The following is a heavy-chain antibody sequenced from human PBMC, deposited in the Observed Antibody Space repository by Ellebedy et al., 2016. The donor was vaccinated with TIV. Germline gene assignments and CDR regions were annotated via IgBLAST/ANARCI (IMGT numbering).Heavy chain of an antibody. CDR1: GFTFTDYS. V-gene: IGHV3-23*01. J-gene: IGHJ4*02. CDR2: ISRSGGYK. D-gene: IGHD5-18*01. CDR3: ARDGGGYRYGPGGH. Sequence: GESLKISXAASGFTFTDYSMHWVRQAPGKGPSWVSVISRSGGYKYYADSVKGRFTISRDDSKNTLYLQMNSLRPEDTAVYYCARDGGGYRYGPGGHWGQGTLVTVSS.